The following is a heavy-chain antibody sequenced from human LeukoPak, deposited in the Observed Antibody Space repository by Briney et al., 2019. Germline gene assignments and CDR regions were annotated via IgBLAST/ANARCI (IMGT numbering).Heavy chain of an antibody. CDR1: GFTFTSAW. Sequence: AGGSLRLSCAASGFTFTSAWMSWVRQSPGKGLEWVGRIKSKADGDTIDYAAPVKVRFTISRDHSTNTLYLLMNSLETDDTAVYFCITDIPGGGYPLDFWGQGTLVTVSS. CDR3: ITDIPGGGYPLDF. V-gene: IGHV3-15*01. D-gene: IGHD3-16*02. CDR2: IKSKADGDTI. J-gene: IGHJ4*02.